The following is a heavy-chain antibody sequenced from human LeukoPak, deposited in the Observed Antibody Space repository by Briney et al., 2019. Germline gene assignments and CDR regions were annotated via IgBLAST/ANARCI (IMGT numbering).Heavy chain of an antibody. CDR1: GFTFSSYW. Sequence: GGSLRLSCAASGFTFSSYWMSWVRQAPGKGLEWVANIRHDGSEKYYVDSVKGRFTISRDNSKNTLYLQVNSLRAEDTAVYYCAKGGKWDVTPFDYWGQGTLVTVSS. J-gene: IGHJ4*02. CDR3: AKGGKWDVTPFDY. CDR2: IRHDGSEK. D-gene: IGHD1-26*01. V-gene: IGHV3-7*03.